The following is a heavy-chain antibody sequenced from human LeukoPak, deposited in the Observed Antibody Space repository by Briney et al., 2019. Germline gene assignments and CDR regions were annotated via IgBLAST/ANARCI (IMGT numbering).Heavy chain of an antibody. D-gene: IGHD2-15*01. J-gene: IGHJ4*02. CDR2: INWDGGGT. Sequence: VGSLRLSCVACGLTFDDYGMTWVRPAPGKGLEWGSGINWDGGGTGYADSVSGRFSISRDNAKNALYLQMNSLRAEDTALYYCASGVVAANYFDYWGQGTLVTVSS. CDR1: GLTFDDYG. V-gene: IGHV3-20*04. CDR3: ASGVVAANYFDY.